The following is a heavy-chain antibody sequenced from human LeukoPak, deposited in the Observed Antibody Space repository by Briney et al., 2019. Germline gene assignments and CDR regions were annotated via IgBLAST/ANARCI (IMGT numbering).Heavy chain of an antibody. CDR3: ARDGFGVLSLSHAFDI. CDR2: IKQDGSEK. J-gene: IGHJ3*02. V-gene: IGHV3-7*01. Sequence: GGSLRLSCAASGFTFSSYWMTWVRQAPGKGLELVANIKQDGSEKYYVDSMKGRFTISRDNAKNSLYLQMNSLRAEDTAVYYCARDGFGVLSLSHAFDIWGQGTMVTVSS. CDR1: GFTFSSYW. D-gene: IGHD3-10*01.